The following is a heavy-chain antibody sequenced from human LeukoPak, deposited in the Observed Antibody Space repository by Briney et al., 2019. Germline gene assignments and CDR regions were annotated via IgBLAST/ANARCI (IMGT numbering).Heavy chain of an antibody. CDR2: IIPIFGTA. Sequence: SVTVSFTASGGTFSSYAISWVRQAPGQGLEWMGGIIPIFGTANYAQKFQGRVTITADESTSTAYMELSSLRSEDTAVYYCARTSREMTTSTGYFDYWGQGTLVTVSS. CDR1: GGTFSSYA. J-gene: IGHJ4*02. V-gene: IGHV1-69*13. D-gene: IGHD5-24*01. CDR3: ARTSREMTTSTGYFDY.